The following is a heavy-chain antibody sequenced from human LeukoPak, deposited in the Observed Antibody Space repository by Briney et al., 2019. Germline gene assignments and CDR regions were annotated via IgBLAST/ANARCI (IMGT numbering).Heavy chain of an antibody. Sequence: GGSLRLSCAASGFTFSSYWMHWVRQAPGKGPVWVSRINSDGSSTSYADSVKGRFTISRDNAKNTLYLQMNSLRAEDTAVYYCAREVYSSGWPSSYYFDYWGQGTLVTVSS. J-gene: IGHJ4*02. D-gene: IGHD6-19*01. CDR2: INSDGSST. CDR1: GFTFSSYW. CDR3: AREVYSSGWPSSYYFDY. V-gene: IGHV3-74*01.